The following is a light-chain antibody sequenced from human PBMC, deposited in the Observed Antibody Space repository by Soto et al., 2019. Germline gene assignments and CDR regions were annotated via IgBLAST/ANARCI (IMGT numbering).Light chain of an antibody. V-gene: IGKV3-11*01. Sequence: EIVLTQSPATLSLSPGERATLSCRASQSVSSYLVWYQQKPGQAPRLLIYDASNRATGIPARFSGSGSGTDVTLTISSLEPEDFAVYYCQQRSNWPAYTFGQGTKLEIK. CDR1: QSVSSY. CDR3: QQRSNWPAYT. J-gene: IGKJ2*01. CDR2: DAS.